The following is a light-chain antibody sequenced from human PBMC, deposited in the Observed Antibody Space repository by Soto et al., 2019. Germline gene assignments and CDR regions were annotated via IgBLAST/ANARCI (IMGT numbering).Light chain of an antibody. J-gene: IGKJ4*01. CDR2: GAS. V-gene: IGKV3-15*01. Sequence: EIVMTQSPATLSVSPGERATLSCRASQSVSSNLAWYQQQPGQAPRLLIYGASTRATGFPARFNGSGSGTEFSLAISNLQSEDFAVYYCHQYNNWPLTFGGGTKVDIK. CDR1: QSVSSN. CDR3: HQYNNWPLT.